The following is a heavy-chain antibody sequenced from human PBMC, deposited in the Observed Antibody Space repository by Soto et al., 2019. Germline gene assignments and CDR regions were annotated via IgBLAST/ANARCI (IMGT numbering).Heavy chain of an antibody. J-gene: IGHJ4*02. V-gene: IGHV3-23*01. D-gene: IGHD3-3*01. CDR1: GFTFSSYA. CDR2: ISGSGGST. Sequence: PGGFLRLSCAASGFTFSSYAMSWVRQAPGKGLELVSAISGSGGSTYYADSVKGRFTISRDNSKNTLYLQMNSLRAEDTAVYYCAKDSLGVVIFDFSFDYWGQGTLVTVSS. CDR3: AKDSLGVVIFDFSFDY.